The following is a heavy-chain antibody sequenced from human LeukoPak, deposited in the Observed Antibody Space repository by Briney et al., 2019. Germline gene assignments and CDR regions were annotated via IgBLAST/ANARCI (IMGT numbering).Heavy chain of an antibody. CDR2: ISSSSSYI. J-gene: IGHJ3*02. D-gene: IGHD2-15*01. V-gene: IGHV3-21*01. CDR1: GFTFSSYS. Sequence: GGSLRLSCAASGFTFSSYSMNWVRQAPGKGLVWVSSISSSSSYIYYADSVKGRFTISRDNAKNSLYLQMNSLRAEDTAVYYCARDGYCSGGSCYPGAFDIWGQGTMVTVSS. CDR3: ARDGYCSGGSCYPGAFDI.